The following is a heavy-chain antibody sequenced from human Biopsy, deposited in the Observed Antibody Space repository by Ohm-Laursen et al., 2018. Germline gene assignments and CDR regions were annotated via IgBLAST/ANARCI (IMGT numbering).Heavy chain of an antibody. J-gene: IGHJ3*01. CDR2: ISDRGST. D-gene: IGHD3-3*01. V-gene: IGHV4-59*01. Sequence: SETPSLTCTVSGGSISSDYWSWIRQPPRKGLELIGYISDRGSTNYNPSLRGRVSISVDTSKNQFSLKLFSVTAADTAVFFCARLYRLDDYWNDDPPDAFDVWGQGTVVTVSS. CDR1: GGSISSDY. CDR3: ARLYRLDDYWNDDPPDAFDV.